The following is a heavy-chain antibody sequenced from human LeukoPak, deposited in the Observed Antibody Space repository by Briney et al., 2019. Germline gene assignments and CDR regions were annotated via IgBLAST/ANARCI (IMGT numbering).Heavy chain of an antibody. D-gene: IGHD6-13*01. CDR1: GFTFSSYG. CDR2: ISYDGSNN. J-gene: IGHJ4*02. V-gene: IGHV3-30*03. CDR3: ARDPSSSWYFDY. Sequence: GGSLRLSCAASGFTFSSYGMHWVRQAPGKGLEWVAVISYDGSNNYYADSVKGRFTISRDNSKNTLYLQMNSLRAEDTAVYYCARDPSSSWYFDYWGQGTLVTVSS.